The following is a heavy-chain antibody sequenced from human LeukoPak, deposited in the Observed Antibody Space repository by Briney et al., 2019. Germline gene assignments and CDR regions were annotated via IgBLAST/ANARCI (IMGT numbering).Heavy chain of an antibody. CDR2: ISWNSGSI. V-gene: IGHV3-9*01. CDR3: AKGWDAVAGMD. J-gene: IGHJ4*02. CDR1: GFTFDDYA. D-gene: IGHD6-19*01. Sequence: PGRSLRLSCAASGFTFDDYAMHWVRQAPGKGLEWVSGISWNSGSIGYADSVEGRFTISRDNAKNSLYLQMNSLRAEDTALYYCAKGWDAVAGMDWGQGTLVTVSS.